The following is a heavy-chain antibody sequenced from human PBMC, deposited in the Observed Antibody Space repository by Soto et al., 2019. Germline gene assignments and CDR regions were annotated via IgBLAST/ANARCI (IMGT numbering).Heavy chain of an antibody. CDR2: INPNSGGT. V-gene: IGHV1-2*04. Sequence: GASVKVSCKASGYTFTGYYMHWVRQAPGQGLEWMGWINPNSGGTNYAQKFQGWVTMTRDTSISTAYMELSRLRSDDTAVYYCAREGYGYWAENWFDPWGQGTLVTVSS. D-gene: IGHD5-18*01. CDR3: AREGYGYWAENWFDP. CDR1: GYTFTGYY. J-gene: IGHJ5*02.